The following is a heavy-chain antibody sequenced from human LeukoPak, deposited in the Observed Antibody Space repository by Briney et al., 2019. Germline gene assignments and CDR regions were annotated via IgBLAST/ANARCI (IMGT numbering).Heavy chain of an antibody. D-gene: IGHD3-9*01. CDR3: ARDGVGILTGYPSSY. V-gene: IGHV1-18*04. CDR1: GYTFTSCG. Sequence: ASVKVSCKASGYTFTSCGISWVRQAPGQGLEWMGWISAYNGNTNYAQKLQGRVTMTTDTSTSTAYMELRSLRSDDTAVYYCARDGVGILTGYPSSYWGQGTLVTVSS. CDR2: ISAYNGNT. J-gene: IGHJ4*02.